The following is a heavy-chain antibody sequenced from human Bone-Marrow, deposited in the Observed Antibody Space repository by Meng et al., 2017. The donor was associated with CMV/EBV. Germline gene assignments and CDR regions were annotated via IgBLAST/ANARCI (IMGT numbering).Heavy chain of an antibody. J-gene: IGHJ6*02. CDR2: MNPNSGNT. D-gene: IGHD5-18*01. Sequence: ASVKVSCKASGYTFTSYDINWVRQATGQGLEWMGWMNPNSGNTGYAQKFQGRVTITRNTSISTDYMELSSLRSEDTAVYYCARGYSYGFYYYYYGMDVWGQGTTVTVSS. V-gene: IGHV1-8*03. CDR1: GYTFTSYD. CDR3: ARGYSYGFYYYYYGMDV.